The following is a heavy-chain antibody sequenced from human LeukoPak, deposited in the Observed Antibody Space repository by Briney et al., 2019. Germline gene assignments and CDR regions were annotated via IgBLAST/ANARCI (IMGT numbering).Heavy chain of an antibody. CDR3: ARDLRSSIAVATTGWFDP. V-gene: IGHV4-59*01. J-gene: IGHJ5*02. Sequence: SETLSLTCTVSGGSISTYYWTWIRQPPGKGLEWIGYIYYSGSTKYNASLKSRVTISVDTSKNQFSLKLSSVTAADTAVYYCARDLRSSIAVATTGWFDPWGQGTLVTVSS. CDR2: IYYSGST. D-gene: IGHD6-19*01. CDR1: GGSISTYY.